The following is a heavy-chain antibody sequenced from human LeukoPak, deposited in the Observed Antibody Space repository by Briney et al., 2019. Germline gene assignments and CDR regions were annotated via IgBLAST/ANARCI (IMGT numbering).Heavy chain of an antibody. CDR1: GYTFTSYG. V-gene: IGHV1-18*01. J-gene: IGHJ6*03. CDR3: ARDVYYDSRRAPLSYYYMDV. CDR2: ISAYNGNT. Sequence: GASVKVSCKASGYTFTSYGISWVRQAPGQGLEWMGWISAYNGNTNYAHNLKGRFTMTTDTSTSTDYMGMRSLRSDDTAVYYCARDVYYDSRRAPLSYYYMDVWGKGTTLTVSS. D-gene: IGHD3-22*01.